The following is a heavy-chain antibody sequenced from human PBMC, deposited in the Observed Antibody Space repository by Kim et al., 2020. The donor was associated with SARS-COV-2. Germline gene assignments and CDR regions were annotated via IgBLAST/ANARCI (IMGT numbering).Heavy chain of an antibody. CDR3: ARGEAAAGTEYYYYGMDV. CDR2: IIPIFGTA. D-gene: IGHD6-13*01. V-gene: IGHV1-69*13. Sequence: SVKVSCKASGGTFSSYAISWVRQAPGQGLEWMGGIIPIFGTANYAQKFQGRVTITADESTSTAYMELSSLRSEDTAVYYCARGEAAAGTEYYYYGMDVWGQGTTVTVSS. J-gene: IGHJ6*02. CDR1: GGTFSSYA.